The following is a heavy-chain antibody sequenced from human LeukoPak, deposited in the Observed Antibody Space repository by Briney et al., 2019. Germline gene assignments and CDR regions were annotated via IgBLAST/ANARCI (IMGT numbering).Heavy chain of an antibody. Sequence: SVKVPCKASGGTFSSYAISWVRQAPGQGLEWMGRIIPILGIANYAQKFQGRVTITADKSTSTAYMELSSLRSEDTAVYYCASGEYYYDSSGHNWFDPWGQGTLVTVSS. CDR3: ASGEYYYDSSGHNWFDP. J-gene: IGHJ5*02. CDR1: GGTFSSYA. V-gene: IGHV1-69*04. D-gene: IGHD3-22*01. CDR2: IIPILGIA.